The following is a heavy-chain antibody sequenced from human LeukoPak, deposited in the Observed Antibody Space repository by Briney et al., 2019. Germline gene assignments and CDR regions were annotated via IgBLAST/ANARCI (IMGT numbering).Heavy chain of an antibody. CDR1: GGSISSSSYY. Sequence: SETLSLTCTVSGGSISSSSYYWGWIRQPPGKGLEWIGSTYYTGNAYYNPSLKSRVTISVDTSKRQLSLKLSSVTAADTAMYYCARTRDSSGWYNFDCWGQGTPVTVSS. CDR3: ARTRDSSGWYNFDC. J-gene: IGHJ4*02. CDR2: TYYTGNA. V-gene: IGHV4-39*01. D-gene: IGHD6-13*01.